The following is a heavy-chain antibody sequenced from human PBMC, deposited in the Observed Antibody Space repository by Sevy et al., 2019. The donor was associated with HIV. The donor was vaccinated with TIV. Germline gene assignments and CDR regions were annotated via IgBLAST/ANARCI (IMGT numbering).Heavy chain of an antibody. CDR1: GFTFSSYW. J-gene: IGHJ5*02. CDR3: ARVVEGYDFWSGYSTKGWFDP. Sequence: GGSLRLSCAASGFTFSSYWMSWVRQAPGKGLEWVANIKQDGSEKYYVDSLKGRFTISRDNAKNSLYLQMNSLRAEDTAVYYCARVVEGYDFWSGYSTKGWFDPWGQGTLVTVSS. D-gene: IGHD3-3*01. CDR2: IKQDGSEK. V-gene: IGHV3-7*01.